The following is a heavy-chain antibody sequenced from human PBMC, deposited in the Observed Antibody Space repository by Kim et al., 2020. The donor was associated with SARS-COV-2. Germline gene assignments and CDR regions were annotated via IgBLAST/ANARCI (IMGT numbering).Heavy chain of an antibody. Sequence: GGSLRLSCAASGFVFSVFDIHWVRQASGKGLDWLGRIKTRGESYATAYAASLEGRFTISRDDSKNTAYLQMNRLKTEDTAVYYCISRQGIRGLDWGQGILVTVSS. CDR1: GFVFSVFD. D-gene: IGHD2-21*01. V-gene: IGHV3-73*01. J-gene: IGHJ4*02. CDR3: ISRQGIRGLD. CDR2: IKTRGESYAT.